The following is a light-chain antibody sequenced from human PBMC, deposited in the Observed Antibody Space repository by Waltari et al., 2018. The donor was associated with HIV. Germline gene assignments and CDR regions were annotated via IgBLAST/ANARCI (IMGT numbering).Light chain of an antibody. CDR2: RNN. V-gene: IGLV1-47*01. J-gene: IGLJ3*02. Sequence: QSALTQPPSASGNPGQRVTISCSGSSSNIGSNYGYWYQQRPGTAPKLLIYRNNQRPSGVPDRCSGSNSGTSASLAISGLRSEDEADYYCAAWDDSLSGLVFGGGTKVTVL. CDR1: SSNIGSNY. CDR3: AAWDDSLSGLV.